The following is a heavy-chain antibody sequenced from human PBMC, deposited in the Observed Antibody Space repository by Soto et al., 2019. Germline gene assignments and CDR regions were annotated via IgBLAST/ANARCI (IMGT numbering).Heavy chain of an antibody. CDR2: IRSKTYGGTT. D-gene: IGHD3-10*02. CDR1: GFSFGDHA. V-gene: IGHV3-49*04. Sequence: PGGSLRLSCTTSGFSFGDHAMSWVRQAPGKGLEWVGFIRSKTYGGTTEYAASVKGRFTISRDDSNRIAYLHMNSLITEDTAVYYCARDHMFAFDSWGQGTLVTVSS. CDR3: ARDHMFAFDS. J-gene: IGHJ4*02.